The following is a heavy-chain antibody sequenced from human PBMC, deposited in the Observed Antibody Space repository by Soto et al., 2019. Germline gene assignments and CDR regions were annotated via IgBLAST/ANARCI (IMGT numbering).Heavy chain of an antibody. Sequence: PGGSLRLSCAASGFTFSSYSMNWVRQAPGKGLEWVSSISSSSSYIYYADSVKGRFTISRDNAKNSLYLQMNSLRAEDTAVYYCARANMVRGVIIPSFDYWGQGTLVTVSS. V-gene: IGHV3-21*01. CDR3: ARANMVRGVIIPSFDY. CDR1: GFTFSSYS. CDR2: ISSSSSYI. D-gene: IGHD3-10*01. J-gene: IGHJ4*02.